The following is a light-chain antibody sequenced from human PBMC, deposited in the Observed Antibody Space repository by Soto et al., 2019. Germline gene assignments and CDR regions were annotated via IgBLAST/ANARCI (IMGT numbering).Light chain of an antibody. CDR2: EAS. J-gene: IGKJ1*01. Sequence: AILMTQSPSSLSASVGDRVTITCRASQGIRNDLAWCQQKPGKAPKLLIYEASTLQSGVPSRFSGSYSGTDFTLTIGSLQPEDFATYYCLQDFKYPRTFGQGTKVEIK. CDR3: LQDFKYPRT. V-gene: IGKV1-6*01. CDR1: QGIRND.